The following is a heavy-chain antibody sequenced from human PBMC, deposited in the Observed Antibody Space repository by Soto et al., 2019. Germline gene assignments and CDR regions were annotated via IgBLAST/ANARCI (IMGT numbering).Heavy chain of an antibody. CDR2: SSGSGGST. CDR3: ATPAYYDCWSGYWN. CDR1: GFTFSSYA. J-gene: IGHJ4*02. D-gene: IGHD3-3*01. Sequence: GGSLRLSCAASGFTFSSYAMSWVRQAPGTGLEWVSASSGSGGSTYYADSVKGRFTISKDNSKNTLYLQMNSLRAEDTAVYYCATPAYYDCWSGYWNWGQGTLVTV. V-gene: IGHV3-23*01.